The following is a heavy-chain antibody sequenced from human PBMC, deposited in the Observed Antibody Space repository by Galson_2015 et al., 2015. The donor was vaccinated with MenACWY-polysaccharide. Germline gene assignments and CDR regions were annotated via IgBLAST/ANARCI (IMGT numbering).Heavy chain of an antibody. V-gene: IGHV3-23*01. CDR2: ISGSGSST. CDR3: AKDNSNLYYYYGMDV. D-gene: IGHD4-23*01. CDR1: GFTFSNYA. Sequence: SLRLSCAASGFTFSNYAMSWVRQAPGKGLEWVSTISGSGSSTYYAGSVKGRSTISRDNSKNTLSLQMNSLRAEDTAVYYCAKDNSNLYYYYGMDVWGQGTTVTVSS. J-gene: IGHJ6*02.